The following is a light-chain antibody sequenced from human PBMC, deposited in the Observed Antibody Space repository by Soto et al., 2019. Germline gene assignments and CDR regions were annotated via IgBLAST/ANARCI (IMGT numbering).Light chain of an antibody. J-gene: IGKJ2*01. Sequence: DIQMTQSPSTLSASVGDRVTITCRASQSISSWLNWYQQKPGKAPTVLIYKASSLQSGVPSRFSGSGSGTDFTLTISSLQPDDFATYYCLQYHSYPYTFGQGTKLEIK. CDR1: QSISSW. CDR3: LQYHSYPYT. CDR2: KAS. V-gene: IGKV1-5*03.